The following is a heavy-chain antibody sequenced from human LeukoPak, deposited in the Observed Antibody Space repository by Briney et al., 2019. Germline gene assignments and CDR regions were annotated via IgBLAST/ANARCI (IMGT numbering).Heavy chain of an antibody. CDR1: GYSFSSYW. Sequence: GESLKISCKGSGYSFSSYWIGWVRQMPGKGLEWMGIIHPGDSDTRYSPSFQGQVTMSVDKSISTAYLQWSSLKASDTAMSYCASAYYSSAFDYWGQGTLVTVSS. J-gene: IGHJ4*01. V-gene: IGHV5-51*01. CDR2: IHPGDSDT. CDR3: ASAYYSSAFDY. D-gene: IGHD2-21*01.